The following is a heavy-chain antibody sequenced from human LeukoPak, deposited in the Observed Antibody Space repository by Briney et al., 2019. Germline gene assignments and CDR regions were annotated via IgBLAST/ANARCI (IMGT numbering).Heavy chain of an antibody. CDR3: ARGRECCSSTSAGYYFDY. D-gene: IGHD2-2*01. J-gene: IGHJ4*02. V-gene: IGHV3-48*03. CDR2: ISSSGSTI. CDR1: GFTFSSYE. Sequence: PGGSLRLSCAASGFTFSSYEMNWVRQAPGKGLEWVSYISSSGSTIYYADSVKGRFTISRGNAKDSLYLQMNSLRAEDTAVYYCARGRECCSSTSAGYYFDYWGQGTLVTVSS.